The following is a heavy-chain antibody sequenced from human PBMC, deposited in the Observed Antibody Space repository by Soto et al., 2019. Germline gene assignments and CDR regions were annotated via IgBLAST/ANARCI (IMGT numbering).Heavy chain of an antibody. CDR2: IFSNGQT. CDR1: GASLLSSY. Sequence: HVQLRESGPGLVKPSETLSLSCSVSGASLLSSYWSWVRQPAGKGLEWIGHIFSNGQTSYNPSLKSRLTMSIDPSRDLFSLSLSSVTSADTAVDYCAKGWDVKYFDEWGQGTLVTVSS. V-gene: IGHV4-4*07. CDR3: AKGWDVKYFDE. D-gene: IGHD6-19*01. J-gene: IGHJ4*02.